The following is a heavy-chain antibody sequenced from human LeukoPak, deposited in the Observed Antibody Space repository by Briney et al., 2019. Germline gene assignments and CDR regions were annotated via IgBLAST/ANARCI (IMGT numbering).Heavy chain of an antibody. CDR3: ARGHVPGSTRHWDF. V-gene: IGHV3-23*01. CDR2: ISGSGGST. D-gene: IGHD3-10*01. CDR1: GFTFSSYA. Sequence: AGGSLRLSCAASGFTFSSYAMSWVRQAPGKGLEWVSAISGSGGSTYYADSVKGRFTISRDNSKNTLYLQMNSLRAEDTAVYFCARGHVPGSTRHWDFWGQGTPVTVSS. J-gene: IGHJ4*02.